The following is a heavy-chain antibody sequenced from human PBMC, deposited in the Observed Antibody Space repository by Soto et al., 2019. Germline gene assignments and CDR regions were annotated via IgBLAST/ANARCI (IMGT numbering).Heavy chain of an antibody. V-gene: IGHV4-59*01. Sequence: QVQLQESGPGLVKPSETLSLTCTVSGGSISSYYWSWIRQPPGKGLEWIGYIYYSGSTNYNPSLKSRVTISVDTSKNQFSLKLSSVTAADTAVYYCARVTYYYDSSGYYRTPVADYWGQGTLVTVSS. J-gene: IGHJ4*02. CDR2: IYYSGST. CDR1: GGSISSYY. CDR3: ARVTYYYDSSGYYRTPVADY. D-gene: IGHD3-22*01.